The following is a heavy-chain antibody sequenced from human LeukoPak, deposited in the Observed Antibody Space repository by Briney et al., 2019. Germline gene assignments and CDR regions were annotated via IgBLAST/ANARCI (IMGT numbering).Heavy chain of an antibody. CDR3: AKDSEMATTDAFDI. CDR2: ISYDGSNK. D-gene: IGHD5-24*01. J-gene: IGHJ3*02. V-gene: IGHV3-30*18. CDR1: GFTFSSYG. Sequence: GGSLRLSCAASGFTFSSYGMHWVRQAPGKGLEWVAVISYDGSNKYYADSVKGRFTISRDNSKSTLYLQMNSLRAEDTAVYYCAKDSEMATTDAFDIWGQGTMVTVSS.